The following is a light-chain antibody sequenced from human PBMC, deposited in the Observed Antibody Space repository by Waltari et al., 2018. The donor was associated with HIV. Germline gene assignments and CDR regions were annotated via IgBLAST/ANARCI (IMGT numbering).Light chain of an antibody. CDR1: RSAFGAYTL. CDR2: QDT. V-gene: IGLV2-23*01. J-gene: IGLJ1*01. CDR3: CSYAGRNTYV. Sequence: QSVLTQPASVSASPAQPITISCRGTRSAFGAYTLVSWYRQNPGKAPQVLLFQDTKRPSGISDRFSGSKSGKTASLTISGLRLEDQGNYYCCSYAGRNTYVFGSGTEVSVL.